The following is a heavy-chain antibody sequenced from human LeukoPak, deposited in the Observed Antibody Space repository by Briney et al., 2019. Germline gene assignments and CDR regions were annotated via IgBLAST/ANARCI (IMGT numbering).Heavy chain of an antibody. Sequence: GGSLRLSCAASGFTSSDYYMSWIRQAPGKGLEWVSYISSSGSTIYYADSVKGRFTTSRDNAKNSPYLQMNSLRAEDTAVYYCARDSRPDIVVPDAFDIWGQGTMVTVSS. D-gene: IGHD2-2*01. CDR2: ISSSGSTI. CDR1: GFTSSDYY. J-gene: IGHJ3*02. CDR3: ARDSRPDIVVPDAFDI. V-gene: IGHV3-11*01.